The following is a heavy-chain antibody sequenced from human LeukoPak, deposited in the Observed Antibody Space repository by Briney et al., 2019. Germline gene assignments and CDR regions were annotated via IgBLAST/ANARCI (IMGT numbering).Heavy chain of an antibody. J-gene: IGHJ3*02. CDR1: GYTFTSYG. CDR3: ARDGVQWELSSSFDI. V-gene: IGHV1-18*01. D-gene: IGHD3-16*02. Sequence: ASVKVSCKASGYTFTSYGISWVRQAPGQGLEWMGWISAYNGNTNYAQKFQGRVTVTTDTSTSTAYMELRSLRSDDTAVYYCARDGVQWELSSSFDIWGQGTMVTVSS. CDR2: ISAYNGNT.